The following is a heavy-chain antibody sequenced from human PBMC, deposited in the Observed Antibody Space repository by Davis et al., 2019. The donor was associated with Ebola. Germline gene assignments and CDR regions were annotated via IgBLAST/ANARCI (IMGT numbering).Heavy chain of an antibody. V-gene: IGHV1-2*04. D-gene: IGHD2-15*01. CDR2: INPNSGGT. J-gene: IGHJ4*02. Sequence: ASVKVSCKAFGYTFTSYDINWVRQATGQGLEWMGWINPNSGGTNYAQKFQGWVTMTRDTSISTAYMELSRLRSDDTAVYYCARENCSGGSCYSVFDYWGQGTLVTVSS. CDR3: ARENCSGGSCYSVFDY. CDR1: GYTFTSYD.